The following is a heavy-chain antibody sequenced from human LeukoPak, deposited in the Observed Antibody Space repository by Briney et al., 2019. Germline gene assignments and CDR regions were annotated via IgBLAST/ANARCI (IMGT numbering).Heavy chain of an antibody. D-gene: IGHD5-12*01. CDR3: ATVQVATIKTNWFDP. V-gene: IGHV1-24*01. Sequence: ASVKVSCKVSGYTLTELSMHWVRQAPGKGLEWMRGFDPEDGETIYAQKFQGRVTMTEDTSTDTAYMELSSLRSEDTAVYYCATVQVATIKTNWFDPWGQGTLVTVSS. CDR1: GYTLTELS. J-gene: IGHJ5*02. CDR2: FDPEDGET.